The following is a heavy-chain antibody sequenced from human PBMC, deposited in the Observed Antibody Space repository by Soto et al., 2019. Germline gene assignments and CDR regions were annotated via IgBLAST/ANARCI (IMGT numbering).Heavy chain of an antibody. V-gene: IGHV1-18*04. CDR3: ARDPHSSSPGGWAFDY. Sequence: QVQLVQSGAEVKKPGASVKVSCKASGYTFTSYGISWVRQAPGQGLEWMGWISAYNGNTNYAQKLQGRVTMTTDTATSTADMELRSLRSDDTAVYYCARDPHSSSPGGWAFDYWGQGTLVTVSS. CDR1: GYTFTSYG. CDR2: ISAYNGNT. D-gene: IGHD6-13*01. J-gene: IGHJ4*02.